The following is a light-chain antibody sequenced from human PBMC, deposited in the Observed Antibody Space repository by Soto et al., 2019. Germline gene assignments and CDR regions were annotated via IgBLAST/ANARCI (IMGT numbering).Light chain of an antibody. V-gene: IGKV3D-15*01. Sequence: EIVMTQSPATLSVSAGERATLSCRARQSVRSNLAWYQQKPGQAPRLLIYDASTRATGIPARFSGSGSGTEFILTISSLQSEDFGVYCCQQYNNWPPITFGQGTRLEIK. CDR3: QQYNNWPPIT. CDR1: QSVRSN. J-gene: IGKJ5*01. CDR2: DAS.